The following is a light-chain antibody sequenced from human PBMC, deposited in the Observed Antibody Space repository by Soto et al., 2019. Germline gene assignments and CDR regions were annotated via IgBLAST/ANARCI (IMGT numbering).Light chain of an antibody. V-gene: IGLV1-44*01. CDR2: SNN. CDR1: GSNIGSNS. J-gene: IGLJ1*01. CDR3: AAWDDSLNAYV. Sequence: QSVLTQPPSVSGTPGQRVTISCSGSGSNIGSNSVNWYQQVPGTAPKLLIYSNNERPSGVPDRFSGSKSGTSASLAISGLQSEDEAAYNCAAWDDSLNAYVFGTGTKLTVL.